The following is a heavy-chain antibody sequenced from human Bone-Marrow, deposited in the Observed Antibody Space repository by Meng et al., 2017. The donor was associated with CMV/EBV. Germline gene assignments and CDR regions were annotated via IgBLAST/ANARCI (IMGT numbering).Heavy chain of an antibody. V-gene: IGHV4-34*01. CDR1: GGSFSGYY. CDR3: ARGRTRYYYDSSGYYYRPYFDY. CDR2: INHSGST. D-gene: IGHD3-22*01. Sequence: LQQWGAGLLNPSDTLSLTCAVYGGSFSGYYWSGIRQPPGKGLEWIGEINHSGSTNYNPSLKSRVTISVDTSKNQFSLKLSSVTAADTAVYYCARGRTRYYYDSSGYYYRPYFDYWGQGTLVTVSS. J-gene: IGHJ4*02.